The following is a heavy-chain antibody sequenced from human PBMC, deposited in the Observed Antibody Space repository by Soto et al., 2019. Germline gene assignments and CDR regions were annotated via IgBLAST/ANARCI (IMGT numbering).Heavy chain of an antibody. CDR1: GFIFSSHG. D-gene: IGHD2-8*02. Sequence: GGSLRLSCAASGFIFSSHGMSWVRQAPGKGLEWVSSISATGGSVYYADAVRGRFIISRDNSKNKVYLQMSSLRVEDTATYFCAGLSGYCAGGACSPHFDNWGQGILVTVSS. J-gene: IGHJ4*02. V-gene: IGHV3-23*01. CDR3: AGLSGYCAGGACSPHFDN. CDR2: ISATGGSV.